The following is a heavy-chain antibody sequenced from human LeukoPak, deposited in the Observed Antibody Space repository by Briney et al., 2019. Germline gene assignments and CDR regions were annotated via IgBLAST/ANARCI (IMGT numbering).Heavy chain of an antibody. CDR1: GFSFSTYT. V-gene: IGHV3-21*01. Sequence: GESLRLSCAASGFSFSTYTMNWVRQAPGKGLEWVSSISGASGRYKYPADSVKGRFTISRDNAKNSLFLQMNSLRAEDTAMYYCARDPYSSSLRGNLDYWGQGILVTVSS. CDR3: ARDPYSSSLRGNLDY. D-gene: IGHD6-13*01. CDR2: ISGASGRYK. J-gene: IGHJ4*02.